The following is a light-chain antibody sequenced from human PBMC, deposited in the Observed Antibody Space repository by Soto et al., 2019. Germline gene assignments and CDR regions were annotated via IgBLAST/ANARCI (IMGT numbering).Light chain of an antibody. CDR2: LGS. CDR1: QSLLHSNGYNY. CDR3: MQSIQLPIT. Sequence: DIVMTQSPLSLPVTPGEPASISCRSSQSLLHSNGYNYLDWYLQKPGQSPQLLIYLGSNRASGVPDRFSGSGSGTDFTLKISRVEAEDVGVYYCMQSIQLPITFGQGTRLEI. J-gene: IGKJ5*01. V-gene: IGKV2-28*01.